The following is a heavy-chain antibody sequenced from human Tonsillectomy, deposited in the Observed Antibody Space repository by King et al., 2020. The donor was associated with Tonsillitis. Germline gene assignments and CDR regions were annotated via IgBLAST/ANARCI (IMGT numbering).Heavy chain of an antibody. CDR1: GFTFGDYA. CDR2: IRSKAYGGTT. J-gene: IGHJ3*02. V-gene: IGHV3-49*03. CDR3: TRKGSRSPDGGNDAFDS. D-gene: IGHD3-16*01. Sequence: VQLVESGGGLVQPGRSLRLSCTASGFTFGDYAMSWFRQAPGKGLEWVGFIRSKAYGGTTEYAASVKGRFTISRDDSNSIAYLQMNSLKNEDTAVYYCTRKGSRSPDGGNDAFDSWGQGTMVTVSS.